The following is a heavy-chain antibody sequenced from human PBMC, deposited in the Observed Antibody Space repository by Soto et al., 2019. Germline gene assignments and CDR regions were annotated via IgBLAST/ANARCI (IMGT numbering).Heavy chain of an antibody. CDR2: ISTSGRT. CDR3: ARLHLPALQGAFDI. J-gene: IGHJ3*02. D-gene: IGHD2-2*01. V-gene: IGHV4-4*07. CDR1: GGSINSDY. Sequence: QVQLQESGPGLVKPSETLSLTCSVSGGSINSDYWTWIRQSAGKGLEWIWRISTSGRTTYNPSLRSRVTMSIDTSRNQFSLTLISVPAADTALYYCARLHLPALQGAFDIWGQGTMVTVSS.